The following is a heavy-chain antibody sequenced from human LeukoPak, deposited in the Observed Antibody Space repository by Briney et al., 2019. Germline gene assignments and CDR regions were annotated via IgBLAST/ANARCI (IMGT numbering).Heavy chain of an antibody. CDR3: ARGGGWFDY. V-gene: IGHV3-23*01. Sequence: GGSLRLSCAASGFTFSSYAMSWVRQAPGKGLEWVSTISGNGGRTYYADSVKGRFTISRDNSKNTLYLQMDSLRSDDTAVYYCARGGGWFDYWGQGTLVTVSS. CDR2: ISGNGGRT. CDR1: GFTFSSYA. J-gene: IGHJ5*01. D-gene: IGHD3-16*01.